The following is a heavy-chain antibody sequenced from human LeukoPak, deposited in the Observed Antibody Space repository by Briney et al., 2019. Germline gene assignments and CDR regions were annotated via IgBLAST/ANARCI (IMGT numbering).Heavy chain of an antibody. Sequence: PGGSMRLSCAASGFTFSSYWMSWVRQAPGKGLEWVANIKEDGSEKYYVDSVKGRFTISRDNAKNSLYLQMNSLRAEDTAVYYCAGTYSSGGGYYYYGMDVWGQGTTVTVCS. D-gene: IGHD6-19*01. CDR1: GFTFSSYW. CDR3: AGTYSSGGGYYYYGMDV. V-gene: IGHV3-7*05. CDR2: IKEDGSEK. J-gene: IGHJ6*02.